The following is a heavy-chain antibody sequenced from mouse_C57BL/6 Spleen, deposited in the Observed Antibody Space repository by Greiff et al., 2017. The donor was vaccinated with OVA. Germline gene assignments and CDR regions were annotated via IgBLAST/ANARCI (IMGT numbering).Heavy chain of an antibody. CDR1: GYTFTSYW. V-gene: IGHV1-55*01. D-gene: IGHD2-4*01. J-gene: IGHJ4*01. CDR2: IDPGSGGT. CDR3: ARGPGHDYDEGYAMDY. Sequence: QVQLQQPGAELVMPGASVKLSCKASGYTFTSYWMHWVKQRPGQGLEWIGEIDPGSGGTNYNEKFKGKATLTADKSSSTAYMQLSSLTSEDSAVYFCARGPGHDYDEGYAMDYWGQGTSVTVSS.